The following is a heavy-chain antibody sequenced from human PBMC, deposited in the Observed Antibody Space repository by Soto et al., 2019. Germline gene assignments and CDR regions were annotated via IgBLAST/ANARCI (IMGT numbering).Heavy chain of an antibody. CDR1: GFSLSNPRMS. CDR3: ARTRGWSWRGPNDY. D-gene: IGHD1-26*01. J-gene: IGHJ4*02. Sequence: QVTLKESGPVLVKPTETLTLPLTVSGFSLSNPRMSVSWIRKPPGKALEWLAHIFSKDADSRSSSLRSRLTISKEISKSQVVVTMTNMDPVDTATDFCARTRGWSWRGPNDYWGQGTLVTVSS. V-gene: IGHV2-26*01. CDR2: IFSKDAD.